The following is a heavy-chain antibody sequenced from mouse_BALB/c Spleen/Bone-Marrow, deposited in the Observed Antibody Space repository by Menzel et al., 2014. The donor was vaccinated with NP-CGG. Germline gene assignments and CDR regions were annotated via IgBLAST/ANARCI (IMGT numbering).Heavy chain of an antibody. CDR2: ISSDSGAI. D-gene: IGHD4-1*01. Sequence: EVQVVESGGGLVQPGGSRKLSCAASGFTFSSFGMHWVRRAPEKGLEWIAYISSDSGAIFYADTVKGRFTISRDNPKNTLFLQVTILRSEDTAIYFCTRGGNWEDFDYWGQGTTLTVSS. J-gene: IGHJ2*01. CDR1: GFTFSSFG. CDR3: TRGGNWEDFDY. V-gene: IGHV5-17*02.